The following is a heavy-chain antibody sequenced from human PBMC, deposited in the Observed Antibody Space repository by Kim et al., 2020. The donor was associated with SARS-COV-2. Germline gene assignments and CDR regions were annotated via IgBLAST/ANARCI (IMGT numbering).Heavy chain of an antibody. CDR3: TTAAGTYYYYYYGMDV. D-gene: IGHD6-13*01. CDR2: IKSKTDGGTT. V-gene: IGHV3-15*01. J-gene: IGHJ6*02. Sequence: GGSLRLSCAASGFTFSNAWMSWVRQAPGKGLEWVGRIKSKTDGGTTDYAAPVKGRFTISRDDSKNTLYLQMNSLKTEDTAVYYCTTAAGTYYYYYYGMDVWGQGTTVTVSS. CDR1: GFTFSNAW.